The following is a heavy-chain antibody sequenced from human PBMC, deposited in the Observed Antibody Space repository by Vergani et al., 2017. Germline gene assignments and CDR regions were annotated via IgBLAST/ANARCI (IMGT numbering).Heavy chain of an antibody. D-gene: IGHD3-10*01. CDR2: IIPIFGTA. J-gene: IGHJ6*02. Sequence: QVQLVQSGAEVKKPGSSVKVSCKASGGTFSSYAISWVRQAPGQGLEWMGGIIPIFGTANYAQKFQGRVTITADESTSTAYMELRSLRAEDTAVYYCARDPLWFGESHYYGMDVWGQGTTVTVSS. CDR3: ARDPLWFGESHYYGMDV. CDR1: GGTFSSYA. V-gene: IGHV1-69*01.